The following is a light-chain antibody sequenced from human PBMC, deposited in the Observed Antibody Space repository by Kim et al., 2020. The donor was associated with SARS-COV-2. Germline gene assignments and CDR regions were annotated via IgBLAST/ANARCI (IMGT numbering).Light chain of an antibody. Sequence: SPRERATLSCRASQSVSRTYVAWYQQNPGQAPRLLMSDASTRATGIPDRFSGSGSETDFTLTISRLEPEDFAVYYCQQYDTSRTFGQGTKVDIK. J-gene: IGKJ1*01. CDR3: QQYDTSRT. CDR2: DAS. CDR1: QSVSRTY. V-gene: IGKV3-20*01.